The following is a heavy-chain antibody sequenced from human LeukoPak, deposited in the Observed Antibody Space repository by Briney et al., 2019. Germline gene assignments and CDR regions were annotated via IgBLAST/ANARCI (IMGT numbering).Heavy chain of an antibody. CDR3: ARDRGCSSTSCYMTGGWFDP. D-gene: IGHD2-2*02. CDR1: GYTFTSYG. J-gene: IGHJ5*02. CDR2: ISAYNGNT. V-gene: IGHV1-18*01. Sequence: ASVKVSCKASGYTFTSYGISWVRQAPGQGLEWMGWISAYNGNTNYAQKLQGRVTMTTDTSTSTAYMELRSLRSDDTAVYYCARDRGCSSTSCYMTGGWFDPWGRGTLVTVSS.